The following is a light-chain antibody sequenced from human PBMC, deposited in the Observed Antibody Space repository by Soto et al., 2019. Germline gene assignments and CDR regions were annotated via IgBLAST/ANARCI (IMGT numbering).Light chain of an antibody. Sequence: DIPMTQSPSTLSASVGDRVTITCRASQSIGSWLAWFQQKPGRAPKLLIYKASSLQSGVPSGFSGSGSGTEFTLTISSLQPDDFAVYYCQQYNSYPHTFGPGTKLEIK. V-gene: IGKV1-5*03. J-gene: IGKJ2*01. CDR3: QQYNSYPHT. CDR1: QSIGSW. CDR2: KAS.